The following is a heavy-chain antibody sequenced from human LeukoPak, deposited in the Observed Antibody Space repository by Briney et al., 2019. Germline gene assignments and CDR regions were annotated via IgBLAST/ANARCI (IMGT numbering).Heavy chain of an antibody. CDR1: GGSISSYY. CDR3: AKAYYDFWSGYNYYYMDV. V-gene: IGHV4-4*07. CDR2: IYSSGST. D-gene: IGHD3-3*01. Sequence: SETLSLTCTVSGGSISSYYWSWIRQPAGKGLEWIGRIYSSGSTNYNPSLKSRVTMSVDTSKNQFSLKLTSVTAADTAVYYCAKAYYDFWSGYNYYYMDVWGKGTTVTVSS. J-gene: IGHJ6*03.